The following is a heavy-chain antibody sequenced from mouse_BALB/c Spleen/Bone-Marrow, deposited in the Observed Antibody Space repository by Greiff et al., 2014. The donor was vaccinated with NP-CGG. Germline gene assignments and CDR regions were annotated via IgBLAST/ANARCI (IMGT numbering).Heavy chain of an antibody. CDR2: IYPGDGDT. CDR3: ARGGISVDY. V-gene: IGHV1-80*01. Sequence: QVQLKESGAELVRPGSSVKISCKSSGYAFSTYWINWVKQRPGQGLEWIGQIYPGDGDTDFNGKLKGKATLTADRSSNTAYMEFSSLTSEDSAVYFCARGGISVDYWGQGTTLTVSA. J-gene: IGHJ2*01. CDR1: GYAFSTYW.